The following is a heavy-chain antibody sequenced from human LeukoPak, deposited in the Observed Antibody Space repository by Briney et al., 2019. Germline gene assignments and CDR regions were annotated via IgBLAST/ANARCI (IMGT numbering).Heavy chain of an antibody. CDR2: ISSSDRTI. J-gene: IGHJ5*02. D-gene: IGHD2-2*01. Sequence: GGSLRLSCAASGFTFSSYEMNWVRQAPGKGLEWVSYISSSDRTIYYAASVKDRFTISRDNAKNSLYLQMNSLRAEDTAVYYCAREGYCSSTSCYEVGWFDPWGQGTLVTVSS. CDR1: GFTFSSYE. CDR3: AREGYCSSTSCYEVGWFDP. V-gene: IGHV3-48*03.